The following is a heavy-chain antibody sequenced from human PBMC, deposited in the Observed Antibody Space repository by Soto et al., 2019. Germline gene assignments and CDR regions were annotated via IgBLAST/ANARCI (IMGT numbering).Heavy chain of an antibody. CDR1: GFTFSSYA. J-gene: IGHJ6*04. V-gene: IGHV3-23*01. Sequence: GGSLRLSCAASGFTFSSYAMSWVRQAPGKGLEWVSAISGSGGSTYYADSEKGRFTISRDNAKNTLYLQMNSLRAEDTAVYYCATKDLVLKWLGAGMDVWGREPRVTVP. CDR3: ATKDLVLKWLGAGMDV. D-gene: IGHD3-3*01. CDR2: ISGSGGST.